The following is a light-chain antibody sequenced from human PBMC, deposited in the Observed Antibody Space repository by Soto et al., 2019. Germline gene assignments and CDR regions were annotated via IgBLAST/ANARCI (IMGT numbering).Light chain of an antibody. J-gene: IGLJ7*01. CDR1: SSDVGAFIY. CDR2: EIN. Sequence: QSALTQPPSASGSPGQSVTISCTGNSSDVGAFIYVSWYQQHPGKAPKLMIFEINKRPSGVSDRFSGSKSGNTASLTVSGLQAEAESDYYCSSYAGINIYVFGGGTQLTVL. V-gene: IGLV2-8*01. CDR3: SSYAGINIYV.